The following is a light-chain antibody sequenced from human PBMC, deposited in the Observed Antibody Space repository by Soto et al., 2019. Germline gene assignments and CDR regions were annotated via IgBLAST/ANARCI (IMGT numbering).Light chain of an antibody. CDR3: QQRNIWPPVT. CDR1: PSVTNY. Sequence: EIVLTQSPATLSLSPGERATLSCRASPSVTNYLAWYQQKPGQPPRLLIYGALNRAAGIPARFSGSGSGTDFPLTISSLEPEDSAVYYCQQRNIWPPVTFGQGTRLESK. CDR2: GAL. V-gene: IGKV3-11*01. J-gene: IGKJ5*01.